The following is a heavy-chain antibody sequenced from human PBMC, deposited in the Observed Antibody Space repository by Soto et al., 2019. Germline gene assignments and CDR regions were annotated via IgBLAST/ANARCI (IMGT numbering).Heavy chain of an antibody. CDR2: TYYRSKWNT. V-gene: IGHV6-1*01. CDR3: ARDYYESGGYFDC. J-gene: IGHJ4*02. Sequence: SQTLSLTCAISGDNVSSNSAAWNWIRQSPSRGLEWLGRTYYRSKWNTDYAESVNSRITISPDTSKNQFSLQLKSVTPEDTGVYYCARDYYESGGYFDCWGQGNLVTVS. CDR1: GDNVSSNSAA. D-gene: IGHD3-22*01.